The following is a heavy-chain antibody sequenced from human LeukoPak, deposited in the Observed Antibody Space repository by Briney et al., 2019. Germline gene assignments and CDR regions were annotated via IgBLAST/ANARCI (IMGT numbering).Heavy chain of an antibody. V-gene: IGHV3-64*01. CDR3: ARGGQGFRLKVGAFDI. CDR2: ISSNGGST. Sequence: PGGSLRLSCAASGFTFSSYAMHWVRQAPGKGLEYVSAISSNGGSTYYANSVKGRFTISRDNSKNTLYLQMGSLRAEDMAVYYCARGGQGFRLKVGAFDIWGQGTMVTVSS. J-gene: IGHJ3*02. D-gene: IGHD1-26*01. CDR1: GFTFSSYA.